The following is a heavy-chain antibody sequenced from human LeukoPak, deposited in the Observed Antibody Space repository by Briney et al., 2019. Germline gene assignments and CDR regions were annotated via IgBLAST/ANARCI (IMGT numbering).Heavy chain of an antibody. CDR2: IWYDGTKE. J-gene: IGHJ4*02. D-gene: IGHD5-24*01. Sequence: GGSVRLSCAASGFTLSSYGMHWVRQAPGKGLEWVAVIWYDGTKEYDADSVKGRFTISRDNSKNTLYLQMNSLTAEDTAVYYCARDYGDGYNLDYWGQGTLVTVSS. CDR1: GFTLSSYG. CDR3: ARDYGDGYNLDY. V-gene: IGHV3-33*01.